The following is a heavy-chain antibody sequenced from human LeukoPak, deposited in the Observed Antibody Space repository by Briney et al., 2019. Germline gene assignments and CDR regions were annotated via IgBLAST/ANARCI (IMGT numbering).Heavy chain of an antibody. CDR1: GFTVSSNY. CDR3: ATTIKQLAFDY. V-gene: IGHV3-53*01. D-gene: IGHD6-6*01. J-gene: IGHJ4*02. CDR2: IYSGGST. Sequence: GGSLRLSCAASGFTVSSNYMSWVRQAPGKGLEWVSVIYSGGSTYYADSVKGRFTISRDNSKNTLYLQMNSLRAEDTAVYYCATTIKQLAFDYWGQGTLVTVSS.